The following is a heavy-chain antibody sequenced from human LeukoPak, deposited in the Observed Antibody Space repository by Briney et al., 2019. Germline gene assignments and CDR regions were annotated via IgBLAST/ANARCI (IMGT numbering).Heavy chain of an antibody. Sequence: ASVKVSCKTSGYAFTTYGISWVRQAPGQGLDWMGGIIPISGTPNYAQKFQGRVTITTDESTSTAYMELSSLRSEDTAVYYCASHRSPKLIATSGHPPLGWFDPWGQGTLVTVSS. CDR2: IIPISGTP. J-gene: IGHJ5*02. V-gene: IGHV1-69*05. D-gene: IGHD6-13*01. CDR3: ASHRSPKLIATSGHPPLGWFDP. CDR1: GYAFTTYG.